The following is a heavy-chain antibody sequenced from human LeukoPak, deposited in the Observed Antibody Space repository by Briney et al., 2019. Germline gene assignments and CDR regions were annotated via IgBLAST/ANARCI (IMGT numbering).Heavy chain of an antibody. CDR1: GFTFSSYA. J-gene: IGHJ4*02. CDR2: ISYDGSNK. D-gene: IGHD1-26*01. Sequence: PGGSLRLSCAASGFTFSSYAMHWVRRAPGKGLEWVAVISYDGSNKYYADSVKGRFTISRDNSKNTLYLQMNSLRAEDTAVYYCARAVEATINDYWGQGTLVTVSS. V-gene: IGHV3-30-3*01. CDR3: ARAVEATINDY.